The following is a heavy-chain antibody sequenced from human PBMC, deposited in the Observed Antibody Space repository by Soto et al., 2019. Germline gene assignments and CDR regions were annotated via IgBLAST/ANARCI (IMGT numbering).Heavy chain of an antibody. J-gene: IGHJ4*02. V-gene: IGHV3-23*01. CDR2: ISDRGGST. Sequence: GSLRLSCAASGFTFSNYAVSWVRQSPGRGLEWVASISDRGGSTKYADSVNGRFTISRDNSRNTLFLQMDTLRAEDTAVYYCARLPYSYVSLYFFDFWGQGTLVTVSS. CDR1: GFTFSNYA. D-gene: IGHD5-18*01. CDR3: ARLPYSYVSLYFFDF.